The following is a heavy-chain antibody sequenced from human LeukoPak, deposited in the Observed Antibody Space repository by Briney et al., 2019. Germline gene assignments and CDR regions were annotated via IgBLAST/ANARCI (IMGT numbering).Heavy chain of an antibody. J-gene: IGHJ2*01. CDR3: AKIGGAYSRYFDL. CDR1: GFTVSGTY. CDR2: IYSGGST. V-gene: IGHV3-53*01. Sequence: PGGSLRLSCAASGFTVSGTYMSRVRQAPGKGLEWVSTIYSGGSTYYTDSVKGRFTISRDNLENTVYLQMNSLRAEDTAVYYCAKIGGAYSRYFDLWGRGTLVTVTS. D-gene: IGHD4-11*01.